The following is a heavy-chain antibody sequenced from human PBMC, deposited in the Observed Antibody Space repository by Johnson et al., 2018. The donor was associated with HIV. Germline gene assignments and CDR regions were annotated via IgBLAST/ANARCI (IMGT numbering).Heavy chain of an antibody. CDR3: AKDITVVMHGAGAFDI. Sequence: VQLVESGGGVVQPGRSLRLSCAASGFTFSSYTMHWVRQAPGRGLEWVAAISYDGSNKYYADSVKGRFTISRDNSKNSLYLQMNSLRAEDTALYYCAKDITVVMHGAGAFDIWGQGTMVTVSS. CDR2: ISYDGSNK. D-gene: IGHD4-23*01. V-gene: IGHV3-30-3*02. J-gene: IGHJ3*02. CDR1: GFTFSSYT.